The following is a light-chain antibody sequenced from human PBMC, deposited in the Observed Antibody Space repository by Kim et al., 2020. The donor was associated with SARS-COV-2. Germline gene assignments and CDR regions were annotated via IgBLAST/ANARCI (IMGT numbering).Light chain of an antibody. CDR2: RNS. J-gene: IGLJ3*02. CDR1: NIGSKM. CDR3: QVWDSSTWV. V-gene: IGLV3-9*01. Sequence: SVSLGQTARITCGGNNIGSKMVHWYPRKPGQAPVLVIYRNSNRPSGIPERFSGSNSGNTATLTISRAQAGDEADYYCQVWDSSTWVFGGGTQLTVL.